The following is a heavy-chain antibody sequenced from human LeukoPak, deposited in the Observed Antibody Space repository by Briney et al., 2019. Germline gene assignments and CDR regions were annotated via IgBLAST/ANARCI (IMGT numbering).Heavy chain of an antibody. J-gene: IGHJ4*02. CDR2: FDPEDGET. Sequence: ASVKVSCKVSGYTLTELSMHWVRQAPGEGLEWMGGFDPEDGETIYAQKFQGRVTMTEDTSTDTAYMELSSLRSEDTAVYYCATVPYDFWSGYYIGPQFYAYWGQGTLVTVSS. D-gene: IGHD3-3*01. V-gene: IGHV1-24*01. CDR3: ATVPYDFWSGYYIGPQFYAY. CDR1: GYTLTELS.